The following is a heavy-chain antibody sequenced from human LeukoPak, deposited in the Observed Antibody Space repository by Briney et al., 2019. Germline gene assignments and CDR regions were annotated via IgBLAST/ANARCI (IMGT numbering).Heavy chain of an antibody. CDR1: GAPISAFH. CDR3: ARKDGDY. Sequence: SETLSLTCTVSGAPISAFHWTWFRQPAGKGLEWIGLIYSSGSTLFNPSLKSRVAMSVDLTKNQLSLKLTSVTAADTAMYYCARKDGDYWGRGTLVTVSS. V-gene: IGHV4-4*07. CDR2: IYSSGST. J-gene: IGHJ4*02.